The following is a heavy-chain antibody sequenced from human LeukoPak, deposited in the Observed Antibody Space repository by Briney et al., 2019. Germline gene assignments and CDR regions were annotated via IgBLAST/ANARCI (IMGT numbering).Heavy chain of an antibody. CDR3: ARGISMVRGNQHFNY. CDR2: IYTSGST. CDR1: GGSISSYY. Sequence: PSETLSLTCTVSGGSISSYYWSWIRQPAGKGLEWIGRIYTSGSTNYNPSLKSRVTMSVDTSKNQLSLKLSSVTAADTAVYYCARGISMVRGNQHFNYWGQGTLVTVSS. J-gene: IGHJ4*02. D-gene: IGHD3-10*01. V-gene: IGHV4-4*07.